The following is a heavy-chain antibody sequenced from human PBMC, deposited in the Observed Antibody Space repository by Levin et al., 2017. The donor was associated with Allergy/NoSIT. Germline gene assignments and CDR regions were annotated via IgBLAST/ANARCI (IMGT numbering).Heavy chain of an antibody. CDR2: VYYDGSA. J-gene: IGHJ6*02. CDR3: AGEPNSPYYYHYGLDV. Sequence: SETLSLTCTVSGGSISSESYYWAWIRQPPGKGLEWIGSVYYDGSAYYIPSLKSRVTISIDTSKNQFSRRLNYVTAADTAVYYCAGEPNSPYYYHYGLDVWGQGTTVTVSS. CDR1: GGSISSESYY. V-gene: IGHV4-39*07. D-gene: IGHD2/OR15-2a*01.